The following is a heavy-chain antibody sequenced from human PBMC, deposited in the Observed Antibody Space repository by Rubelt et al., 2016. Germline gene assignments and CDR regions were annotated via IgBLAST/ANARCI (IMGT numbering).Heavy chain of an antibody. J-gene: IGHJ4*02. CDR1: GLSLSRQW. V-gene: IGHV3-7*03. CDR2: IKQDGSEL. D-gene: IGHD6-19*01. CDR3: ATGSGWLIDY. Sequence: EVHLVESGGGLVQPGGSLRLSCAASGLSLSRQWVNWVRQAPGKGLEWVANIKQDGSELYFADSVMGRFTISRDNAMNSAYLQMNSLGAEDTAIYYCATGSGWLIDYWGQGTLVAVSS.